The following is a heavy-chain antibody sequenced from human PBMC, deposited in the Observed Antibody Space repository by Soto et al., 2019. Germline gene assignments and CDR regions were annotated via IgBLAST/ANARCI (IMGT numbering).Heavy chain of an antibody. V-gene: IGHV3-23*01. CDR3: AKVSLGATTITDYYYYGLDV. CDR1: GFTFSSYA. J-gene: IGHJ6*02. D-gene: IGHD1-26*01. Sequence: GSLRLSCAASGFTFSSYAMSWVRQAPGKGLEWVSAISGGGGSTHYADSVKGRVTISRDNSKNTLYLQMNSLRAEDTALYYCAKVSLGATTITDYYYYGLDVWGQGTTVTVSS. CDR2: ISGGGGST.